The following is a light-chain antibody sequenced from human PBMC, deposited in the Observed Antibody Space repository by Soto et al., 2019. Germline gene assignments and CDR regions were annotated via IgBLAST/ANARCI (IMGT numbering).Light chain of an antibody. CDR3: AAWDDSLNGWV. CDR2: INN. Sequence: QSVLTQPPSASGTPGQRVTISCSGSSSNIGSNTVNWYQQLPGTAPKLLIYINNHRPSGVPDRFSGSKSGTSASLAISGLQSEDEADYYCAAWDDSLNGWVFGGGTKVTVL. CDR1: SSNIGSNT. V-gene: IGLV1-44*01. J-gene: IGLJ3*02.